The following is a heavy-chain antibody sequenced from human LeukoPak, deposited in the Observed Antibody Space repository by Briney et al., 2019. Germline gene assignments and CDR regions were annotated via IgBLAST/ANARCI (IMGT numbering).Heavy chain of an antibody. CDR1: GGSISSGSYY. V-gene: IGHV4-61*02. Sequence: PSETLSLTCTVSGGSISSGSYYWSWIRQPAGKGLEWIGRIYTSGSTNYNPSLKSRVTISVDTSKNQFSLKLSSVTAADTAVYYCARGDGDYDFWSGYGNHNWSDPWGQGTLVTVSS. CDR2: IYTSGST. CDR3: ARGDGDYDFWSGYGNHNWSDP. D-gene: IGHD3-3*01. J-gene: IGHJ5*02.